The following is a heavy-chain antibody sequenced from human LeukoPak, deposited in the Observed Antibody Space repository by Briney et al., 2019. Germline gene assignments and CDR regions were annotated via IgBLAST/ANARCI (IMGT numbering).Heavy chain of an antibody. V-gene: IGHV3-23*01. D-gene: IGHD3-10*01. CDR2: ILGSGGSS. J-gene: IGHJ3*02. Sequence: GGSLRLSCAASGFTFSSHAMSWVRQAPGKGLEWVTAILGSGGSSYYADSVNGRFTISRDNAKNSLSLQMNSLRDEDTAIYYCARDLHYAFDIWGQGTVVTVSS. CDR1: GFTFSSHA. CDR3: ARDLHYAFDI.